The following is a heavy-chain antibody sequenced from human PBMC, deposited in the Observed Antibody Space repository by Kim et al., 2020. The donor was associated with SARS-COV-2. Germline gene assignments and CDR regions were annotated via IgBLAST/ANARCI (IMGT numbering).Heavy chain of an antibody. Sequence: YNPSLKSRVTISVDTSKNQFSLKLSSVTAADTAVYYCARDSMVREFPLDYWGQGTLVTVSS. CDR3: ARDSMVREFPLDY. D-gene: IGHD3-10*01. J-gene: IGHJ4*02. V-gene: IGHV4-30-2*05.